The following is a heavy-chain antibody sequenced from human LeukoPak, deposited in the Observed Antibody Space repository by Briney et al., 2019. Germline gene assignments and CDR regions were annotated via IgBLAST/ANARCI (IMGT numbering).Heavy chain of an antibody. CDR1: GFTFDDYA. CDR2: ISGDGGST. Sequence: GGSLRLSCAASGFTFDDYARHWVRQAPGKGLEWVSLISGDGGSTYYADSVKGRFTISRDNSKNSLYLQMNSLRTEDTALYYCAKDILRGITVPTGWFDPWGQGTLVTVSS. D-gene: IGHD2-2*01. J-gene: IGHJ5*02. CDR3: AKDILRGITVPTGWFDP. V-gene: IGHV3-43*02.